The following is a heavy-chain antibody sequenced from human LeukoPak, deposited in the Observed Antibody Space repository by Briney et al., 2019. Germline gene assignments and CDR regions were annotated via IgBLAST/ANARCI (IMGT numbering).Heavy chain of an antibody. CDR1: GGSFSGYY. J-gene: IGHJ4*02. Sequence: KSSETLSLTCAVYGGSFSGYYWSWIRQPPEKGLEWIAEMHHSGRTNYNPSLQSRVTISIDTSKNQFSLKLNSVTAADTAVYYCARGISHSSGSIDYWGQGTLVTVSS. V-gene: IGHV4-34*01. CDR2: MHHSGRT. CDR3: ARGISHSSGSIDY. D-gene: IGHD6-19*01.